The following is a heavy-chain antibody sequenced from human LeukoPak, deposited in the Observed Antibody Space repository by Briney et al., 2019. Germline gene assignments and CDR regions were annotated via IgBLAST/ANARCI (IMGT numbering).Heavy chain of an antibody. D-gene: IGHD1-26*01. CDR3: AKDPGATGEYYFDY. CDR1: GFTFDDYA. Sequence: GRSLRLSCAASGFTFDDYAMHWVRQAPGKGLEWVSGISWNSGSIGYADSVKGRFTISRDNAKNSLYLLMNSLRAEDTALYYCAKDPGATGEYYFDYWGQGTLVTVSS. J-gene: IGHJ4*02. CDR2: ISWNSGSI. V-gene: IGHV3-9*01.